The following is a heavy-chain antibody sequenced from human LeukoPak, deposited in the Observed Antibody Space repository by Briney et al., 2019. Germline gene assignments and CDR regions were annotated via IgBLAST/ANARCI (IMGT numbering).Heavy chain of an antibody. CDR3: AKKYYDILTGYYVQYSAMDV. CDR1: GFTFSSYA. Sequence: GGSLRLSCAASGFTFSSYAMSWVRQAPGQGLEWVSAISGSADKTDCVGSVKGRFTIYRDNSKNTLYLKMNSLRAEDTAVYYCAKKYYDILTGYYVQYSAMDVWGQGTTVTVSS. CDR2: ISGSADKT. D-gene: IGHD3-9*01. V-gene: IGHV3-23*01. J-gene: IGHJ6*02.